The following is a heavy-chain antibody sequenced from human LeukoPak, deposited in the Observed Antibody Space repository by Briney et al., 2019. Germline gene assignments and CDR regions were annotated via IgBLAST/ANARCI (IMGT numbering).Heavy chain of an antibody. CDR2: ITSDSTTM. CDR1: GFSFSSYS. V-gene: IGHV3-48*01. D-gene: IGHD4-11*01. Sequence: PGGSLRLSCAASGFSFSSYSMNWVRQAPGQGLEWVSYITSDSTTMFYADSVKGRFTASRDNAENSMYLQMNSLRTEDTALYYCAKDRELYSNSLPDYWGQGTLVTVSS. CDR3: AKDRELYSNSLPDY. J-gene: IGHJ4*02.